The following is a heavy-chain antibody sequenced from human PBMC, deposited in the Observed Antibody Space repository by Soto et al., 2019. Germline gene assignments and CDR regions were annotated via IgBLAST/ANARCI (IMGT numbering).Heavy chain of an antibody. J-gene: IGHJ5*02. CDR2: IIPIFGTA. CDR3: ARVETAIFGVVMYIWFDP. V-gene: IGHV1-69*06. D-gene: IGHD3-3*01. CDR1: GGTFSSYA. Sequence: QVQLVQSGAEVKKPGSSVKVSCKASGGTFSSYAISWVRQAPGQGLEWMGGIIPIFGTANYAQKFQGRVTITADKSTSTAYMELSSLRSEDTAVYYWARVETAIFGVVMYIWFDPWGQGTLVTVSS.